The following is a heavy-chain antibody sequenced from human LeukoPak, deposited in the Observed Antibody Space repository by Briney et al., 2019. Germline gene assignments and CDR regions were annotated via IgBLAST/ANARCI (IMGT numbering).Heavy chain of an antibody. CDR1: GFTFSSYW. CDR2: IKQDESEK. D-gene: IGHD5-18*01. Sequence: GGSLRLSCAASGFTFSSYWMSWVRQAPGKGLEWVANIKQDESEKYYVDSVKGRFAISRDNAKTSLYLQMNSLRAEDTAVYYCARGLSGVTGYTYGRGIDYWGQGTLVTVSS. V-gene: IGHV3-7*01. CDR3: ARGLSGVTGYTYGRGIDY. J-gene: IGHJ4*02.